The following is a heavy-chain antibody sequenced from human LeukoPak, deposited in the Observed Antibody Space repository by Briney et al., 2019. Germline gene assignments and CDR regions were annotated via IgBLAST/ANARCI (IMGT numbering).Heavy chain of an antibody. CDR2: ISAYNGNT. CDR3: ASSFTSMSPYY. Sequence: GASVKVSRKASGYTFTSYGISWVRQAPGQGLEWMGWISAYNGNTNYAQKLQGRVTMTTDTSTSTAYMELRSLRSDDTAVYYCASSFTSMSPYYWGQGTLVTVSS. J-gene: IGHJ4*02. CDR1: GYTFTSYG. D-gene: IGHD2/OR15-2a*01. V-gene: IGHV1-18*01.